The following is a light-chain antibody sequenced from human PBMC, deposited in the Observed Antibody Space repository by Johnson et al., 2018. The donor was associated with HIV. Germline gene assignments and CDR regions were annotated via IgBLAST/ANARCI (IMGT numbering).Light chain of an antibody. CDR1: SSNIGNNY. J-gene: IGLJ1*01. CDR3: GTWDTSIVGGV. V-gene: IGLV1-51*01. Sequence: QSILTQPPSVSAAPGQKVTISCSGSSSNIGNNYVSWYQQLPGTAPKLLIYDNNKRPSGIPDRFSGSKSGTSATLGITGLQTGDEADYYCGTWDTSIVGGVFGTWTKVTVL. CDR2: DNN.